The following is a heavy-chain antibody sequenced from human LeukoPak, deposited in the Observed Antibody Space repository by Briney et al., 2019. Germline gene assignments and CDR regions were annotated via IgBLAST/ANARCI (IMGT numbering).Heavy chain of an antibody. J-gene: IGHJ5*02. CDR2: IHTSGNT. D-gene: IGHD3-3*01. CDR3: AGRRITIFGEVIRSRRHYFDL. CDR1: GRSISRGSYC. Sequence: PSQTLSLTCTVSGRSISRGSYCWSWIRQPAGKGLEWIGHIHTSGNTNYNSALKSRLTISVDTSKNQFSLKLSSVTAADTAVYYCAGRRITIFGEVIRSRRHYFDLWGQGSLVTVSS. V-gene: IGHV4-61*09.